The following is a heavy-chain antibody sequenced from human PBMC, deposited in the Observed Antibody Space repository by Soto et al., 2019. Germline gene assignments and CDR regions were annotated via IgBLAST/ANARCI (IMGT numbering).Heavy chain of an antibody. D-gene: IGHD3-16*02. J-gene: IGHJ4*02. CDR3: ARSRRYYLDY. CDR2: IYYSGST. V-gene: IGHV4-31*01. Sequence: QVQLQESGPGLVKPSQTLSLTCTVSGGSISSGGYYWSWIRQHPGKGLEWIGYIYYSGSTYYNPSLKXXVXIXADTSKNQFSLKLSSVTAADTAVYYCARSRRYYLDYWGQGTLVTVSS. CDR1: GGSISSGGYY.